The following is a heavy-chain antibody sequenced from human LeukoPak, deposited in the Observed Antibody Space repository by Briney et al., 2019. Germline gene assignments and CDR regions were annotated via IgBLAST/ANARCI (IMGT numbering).Heavy chain of an antibody. D-gene: IGHD2-21*02. CDR3: APLRLSTAGVFDY. Sequence: SETLSLTCTVSGCSISSSSYYWGWIRQPPGKGLEWVVSVCDSGSTYYNPSIDRRVTISVDTSNNQFSLMQSFVTAAEAAVHCSAPLRLSTAGVFDYWGQGTLVTVSS. CDR2: VCDSGST. V-gene: IGHV4-39*01. J-gene: IGHJ4*02. CDR1: GCSISSSSYY.